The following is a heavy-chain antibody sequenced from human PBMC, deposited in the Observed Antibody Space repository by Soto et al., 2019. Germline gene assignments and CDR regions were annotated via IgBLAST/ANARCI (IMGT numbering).Heavy chain of an antibody. Sequence: GGSLRLSCAASGFTFSSYAMSWVRQAPGKGLEWVSAISGSGGSTYYADSVKGRFTISRDNSKNTLYLQMNSLRAEDTAVYYCAKDRGFGYSYGLYYYYGMDVWGQGTTVTVSS. J-gene: IGHJ6*02. V-gene: IGHV3-23*01. CDR3: AKDRGFGYSYGLYYYYGMDV. D-gene: IGHD5-18*01. CDR2: ISGSGGST. CDR1: GFTFSSYA.